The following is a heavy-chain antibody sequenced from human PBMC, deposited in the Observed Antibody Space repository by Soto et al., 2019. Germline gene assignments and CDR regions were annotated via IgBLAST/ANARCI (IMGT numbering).Heavy chain of an antibody. CDR1: GFTFSSYA. V-gene: IGHV3-23*01. CDR2: ISGSGGST. Sequence: EVQLLESGGGLVQPGGSLRLSCAASGFTFSSYAMSWVHQAPGKGLEWVSAISGSGGSTYYADSVKGRFTISRDNSKNTLYLQMNSLRAEDTAVYYCAKTKELDYYYGMDVWGQGTTVTVSS. J-gene: IGHJ6*02. CDR3: AKTKELDYYYGMDV.